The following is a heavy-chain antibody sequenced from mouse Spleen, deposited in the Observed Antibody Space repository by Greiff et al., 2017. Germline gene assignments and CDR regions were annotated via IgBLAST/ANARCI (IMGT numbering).Heavy chain of an antibody. Sequence: QVQLQQSGAELVKPGASVKLSCKASGYTFTSYWMHWVKQRPGRGLEWIGRIDPNSGGTKYNEKFKSKATLTVDKPSSTAYMQLSSLTSEDSAVYYCARCGFTTVVATDWYFDVWGTGTTVTVSS. CDR2: IDPNSGGT. D-gene: IGHD1-1*01. J-gene: IGHJ1*03. CDR3: ARCGFTTVVATDWYFDV. CDR1: GYTFTSYW. V-gene: IGHV1-72*01.